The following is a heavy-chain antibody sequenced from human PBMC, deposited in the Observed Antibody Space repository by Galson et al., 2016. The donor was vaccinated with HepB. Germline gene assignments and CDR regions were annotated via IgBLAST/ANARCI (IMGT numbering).Heavy chain of an antibody. CDR2: INPNSGGR. V-gene: IGHV1-2*02. J-gene: IGHJ6*04. CDR1: GYTFNSYY. CDR3: ARERHLDV. Sequence: SVKVSCKASGYTFNSYYLHWVRQAPGQGLEWMGWINPNSGGRNYAPKFLGRVTMTRDTSISTAYLHLISLGSDDTAVYFCARERHLDVWGKGTWVTVSP.